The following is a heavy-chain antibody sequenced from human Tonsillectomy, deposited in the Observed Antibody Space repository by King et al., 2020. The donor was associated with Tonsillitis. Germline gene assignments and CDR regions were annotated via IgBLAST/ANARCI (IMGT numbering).Heavy chain of an antibody. V-gene: IGHV4-34*01. Sequence: VQLQQWGAGLLKPSETLSLTCAVYGGSFSGYYWSWIRQPPGKGLEWIGEIDHSGSTNYNPSLKSRVTISVDTSKNQFSLKLSSVTAADTAVYYCARTNLIXLTYYYYYMDXXGKGTTVTVSS. J-gene: IGHJ6*03. CDR3: ARTNLIXLTYYYYYMDX. CDR2: IDHSGST. CDR1: GGSFSGYY.